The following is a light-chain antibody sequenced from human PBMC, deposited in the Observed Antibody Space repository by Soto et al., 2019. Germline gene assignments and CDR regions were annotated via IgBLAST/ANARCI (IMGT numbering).Light chain of an antibody. Sequence: QSALTQPASVSGSPGQSITLSCTGTSSDVGSYNLVSWYQLHPGKAPKLMIYEGTKRPSGVSNRFSGSKSGSTASLTISGLQDEDEADYYCCSYAGSSSYVVFGGGTKLTVL. CDR2: EGT. CDR1: SSDVGSYNL. CDR3: CSYAGSSSYVV. J-gene: IGLJ2*01. V-gene: IGLV2-23*01.